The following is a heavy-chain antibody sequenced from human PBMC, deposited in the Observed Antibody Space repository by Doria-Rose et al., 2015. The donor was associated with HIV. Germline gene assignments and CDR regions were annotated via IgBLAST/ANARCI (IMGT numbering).Heavy chain of an antibody. D-gene: IGHD6-13*01. J-gene: IGHJ4*02. Sequence: QVQLVQSGPVLVKPTETLTLTCTVSGVSLSSPGMGVSWIRQPPGKALRRLANIFSDGERSYKTSLQSRLTISRGTSKSQVVLTMTDMDPVDTATYYCARIKSSRWYHKYYFDFWGQGTLVIVSA. CDR1: GVSLSSPGMG. CDR2: IFSDGER. V-gene: IGHV2-26*01. CDR3: ARIKSSRWYHKYYFDF.